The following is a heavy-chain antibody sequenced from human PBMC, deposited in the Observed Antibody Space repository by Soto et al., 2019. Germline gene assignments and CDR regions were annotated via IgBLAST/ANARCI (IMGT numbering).Heavy chain of an antibody. CDR2: ISGSGGST. V-gene: IGHV3-23*01. Sequence: GGSLRLSCAASGFTFSSYAMSWVRQAPGKGLEWVSAISGSGGSTYYADSVKGRFTISRGNSKNTLSLQMNSLRAADTAVYYCVRSCCTTPADYWAQGTLVTVSS. D-gene: IGHD2-15*01. J-gene: IGHJ4*02. CDR3: VRSCCTTPADY. CDR1: GFTFSSYA.